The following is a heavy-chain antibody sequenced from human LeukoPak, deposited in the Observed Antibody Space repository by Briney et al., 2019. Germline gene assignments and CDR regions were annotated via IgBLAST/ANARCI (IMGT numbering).Heavy chain of an antibody. Sequence: ASETLSLTCTVSGGSISSGSYYWSWIRQPAGKGLEWIGRIYTSGSTNYNPSLKSRVTISVDTSKNQFSLKLSSVTAADTAVYHCARHGRGGGPSQHGGRGTRVTVPS. J-gene: IGHJ1*01. V-gene: IGHV4-61*02. CDR1: GGSISSGSYY. D-gene: IGHD4-23*01. CDR3: ARHGRGGGPSQH. CDR2: IYTSGST.